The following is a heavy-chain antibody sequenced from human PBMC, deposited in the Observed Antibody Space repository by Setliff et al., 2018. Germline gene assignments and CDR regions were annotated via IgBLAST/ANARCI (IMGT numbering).Heavy chain of an antibody. D-gene: IGHD4-17*01. CDR3: ARDGISTVVPTDY. J-gene: IGHJ4*02. V-gene: IGHV1-18*01. Sequence: ASVKVSCKASGYTFTSYGISWVRQAPGQGLEWMGWISAYNGNTNYAQKLQGRVTMTTDTSTSTADMGLRSLRSDDTDVYYCARDGISTVVPTDYWGQGTLVTVSS. CDR2: ISAYNGNT. CDR1: GYTFTSYG.